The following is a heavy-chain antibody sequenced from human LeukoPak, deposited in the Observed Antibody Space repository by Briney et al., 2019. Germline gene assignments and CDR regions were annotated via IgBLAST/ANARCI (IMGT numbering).Heavy chain of an antibody. V-gene: IGHV1-18*01. J-gene: IGHJ3*02. CDR1: GYTFDTSS. D-gene: IGHD1-1*01. CDR2: ISPQSGNE. CDR3: TRVRNSNNWWGAFDI. Sequence: ASVNVSCKAFGYTFDTSSITWVRQAPGQRLEWMGWISPQSGNEQYAQGVQGRVTMTTDTSRSTAYMELRSLRPDDTAVYYCTRVRNSNNWWGAFDIWGQGTMVTVSS.